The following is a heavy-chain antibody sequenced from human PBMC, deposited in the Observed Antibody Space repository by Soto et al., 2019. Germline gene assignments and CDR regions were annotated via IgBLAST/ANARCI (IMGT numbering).Heavy chain of an antibody. CDR1: GGTFSSYT. D-gene: IGHD1-26*01. CDR3: ARDGRAGATLEVADY. V-gene: IGHV1-69*04. Sequence: GASVKVSCKASGGTFSSYTISWVRQAPGQGLEWMGRIIPIHGIANYAQKLQGRVTITADKSTSTAYMELRSLRSDDTAVYYCARDGRAGATLEVADYWGQGTLVTVSS. J-gene: IGHJ4*02. CDR2: IIPIHGIA.